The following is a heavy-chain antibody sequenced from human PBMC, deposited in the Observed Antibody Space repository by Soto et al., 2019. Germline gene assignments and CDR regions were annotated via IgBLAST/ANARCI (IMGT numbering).Heavy chain of an antibody. J-gene: IGHJ6*02. V-gene: IGHV1-69*13. CDR1: GGTFSGYA. CDR2: IIPIFGTA. D-gene: IGHD6-13*01. Sequence: SVKVSCKASGGTFSGYAISWVRQAPGQGLEWMGGIIPIFGTANYAQKFQGRVTITADESTSTAYMELSSLRSEDTAVYYCARDWRAASCTYYYYYLLYVWGRGSTV. CDR3: ARDWRAASCTYYYYYLLYV.